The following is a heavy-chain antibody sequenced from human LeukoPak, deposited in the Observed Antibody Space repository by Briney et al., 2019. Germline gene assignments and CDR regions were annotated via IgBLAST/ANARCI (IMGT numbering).Heavy chain of an antibody. J-gene: IGHJ4*02. CDR2: ISSSSSYI. CDR1: GFTFSSYS. Sequence: GGSLRLSCAASGFTFSSYSMNWVRQAPGKGLEWVSSISSSSSYIYYTDSVKGRFTISRDNAKNSLYLQMNSLRAEDTAVYYCARSPPLVVVAAHNYFDYWGQGTLVTVPS. CDR3: ARSPPLVVVAAHNYFDY. D-gene: IGHD2-15*01. V-gene: IGHV3-21*01.